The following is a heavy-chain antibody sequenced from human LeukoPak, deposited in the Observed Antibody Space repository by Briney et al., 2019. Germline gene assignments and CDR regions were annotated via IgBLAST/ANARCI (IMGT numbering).Heavy chain of an antibody. V-gene: IGHV3-30*18. CDR3: AKDQDTAMVPYDAFYI. J-gene: IGHJ3*02. CDR1: GFTFSSYD. D-gene: IGHD5-18*01. Sequence: QPGRSLCFTSAASGFTFSSYDMHWVRQAPGKGLEWVAVISYDGSNRYYADSVKGRFTISRDKSKNTLYLQMNSLRAEDTAVYYCAKDQDTAMVPYDAFYIWGHGEMVTVSS. CDR2: ISYDGSNR.